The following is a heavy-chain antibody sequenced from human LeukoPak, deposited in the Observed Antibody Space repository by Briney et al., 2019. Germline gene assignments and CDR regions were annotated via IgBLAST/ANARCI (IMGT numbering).Heavy chain of an antibody. CDR2: IYYSGST. CDR3: ARVTGYSSGVDDY. V-gene: IGHV4-59*08. J-gene: IGHJ4*02. CDR1: GGSISSYY. Sequence: KPSETLSFTCTVSGGSISSYYWSWLRQPPGKGLEWIGYIYYSGSTNYNPSLKSRVTISVDTSKNQFSLKLNSVTAADTAVYYCARVTGYSSGVDDYWGQGTLVTVSS. D-gene: IGHD6-19*01.